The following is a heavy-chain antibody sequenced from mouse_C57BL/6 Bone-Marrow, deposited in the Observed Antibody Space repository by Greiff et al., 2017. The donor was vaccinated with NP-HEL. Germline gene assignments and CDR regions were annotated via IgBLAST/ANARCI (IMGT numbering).Heavy chain of an antibody. Sequence: VKLQESGAELVKPGASVKMSCKASGYTFTSYWITWVKQRPGQGLEWIGDIYPGSGSTNYNEKFKSKATLTVDTSSSTAYMQLSSLTSEDSAVYYCARENYYGGPLYYYAMDYWGQGTSVTVSS. D-gene: IGHD1-1*01. CDR3: ARENYYGGPLYYYAMDY. CDR1: GYTFTSYW. CDR2: IYPGSGST. V-gene: IGHV1-55*01. J-gene: IGHJ4*01.